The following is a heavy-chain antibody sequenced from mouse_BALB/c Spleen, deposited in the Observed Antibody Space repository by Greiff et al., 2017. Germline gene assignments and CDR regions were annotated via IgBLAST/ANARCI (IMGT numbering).Heavy chain of an antibody. CDR3: ARDGSSYGWFAY. D-gene: IGHD1-1*01. V-gene: IGHV1-80*01. CDR2: IYPGDGDT. J-gene: IGHJ3*01. Sequence: VQLQQSGAELVRPGSSVKISCKASGYAFSSYWMNWVKQRPGQGLEWIGQIYPGDGDTNYNGKFKGKATLTADKSSSTAYMQLSSLTSEDSAVYFCARDGSSYGWFAYWGQGTLVTVSA. CDR1: GYAFSSYW.